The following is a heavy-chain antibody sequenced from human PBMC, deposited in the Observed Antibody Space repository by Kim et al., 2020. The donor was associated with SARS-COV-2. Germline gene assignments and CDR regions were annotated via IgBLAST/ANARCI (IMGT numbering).Heavy chain of an antibody. CDR1: GYTFTCYA. V-gene: IGHV7-4-1*01. CDR3: ARVETGGLNFGY. J-gene: IGHJ4*02. CDR2: IATNTGNP. D-gene: IGHD2-8*02. Sequence: ASVKVSCKASGYTFTCYAINWVRQVPGQGLEWMGWIATNTGNPTYAQGFTGRFVFSVDTSVSTAYLQIGSLKAEDTAVYYCARVETGGLNFGYWGQGALVTVSS.